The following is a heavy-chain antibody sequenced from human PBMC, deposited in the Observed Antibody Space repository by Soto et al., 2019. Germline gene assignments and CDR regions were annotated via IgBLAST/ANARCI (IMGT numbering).Heavy chain of an antibody. CDR2: IIPIFGTA. CDR1: GGTFSTYA. V-gene: IGHV1-69*13. CDR3: AREIFGVIISGGRDAFDI. J-gene: IGHJ3*02. Sequence: SVKVSCKASGGTFSTYAISWVRQAPGQGLEWMGGIIPIFGTAKYAQKFQGRVTITADESTSTAYMELSSLRSEDTVVYYCAREIFGVIISGGRDAFDIWGQGTMVTVSS. D-gene: IGHD3-3*01.